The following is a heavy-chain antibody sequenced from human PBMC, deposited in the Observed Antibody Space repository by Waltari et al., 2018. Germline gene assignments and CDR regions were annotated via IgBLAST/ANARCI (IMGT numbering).Heavy chain of an antibody. Sequence: QVQLQESGPGLVKPSDTLSLTCAVSGYSISSSNWWGWIRQPPGKGLEWIGYIYYSGSTHTNPSLKDRVTMSVDTSTHQFSLKLSSLTALDTAVYSCARKGSDSSGSDAFDLWAPRTMVTFSS. CDR1: GYSISSSNW. CDR3: ARKGSDSSGSDAFDL. D-gene: IGHD3-22*01. J-gene: IGHJ3*01. CDR2: IYYSGST. V-gene: IGHV4-28*01.